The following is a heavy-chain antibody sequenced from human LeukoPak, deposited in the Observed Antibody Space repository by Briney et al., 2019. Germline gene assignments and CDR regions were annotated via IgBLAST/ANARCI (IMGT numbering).Heavy chain of an antibody. D-gene: IGHD6-6*01. CDR1: GDSISSGTDY. CDR2: IYTTGIT. Sequence: SQTLSLTXAVSGDSISSGTDYWSWIRQPAGQGLEWIGRIYTTGITNYNPSLKSRVTISVDTSKNQFSLNLTSVTAADTAVYYCAREFLASRRNWVDPWGQGILVTVSS. J-gene: IGHJ5*02. CDR3: AREFLASRRNWVDP. V-gene: IGHV4-61*02.